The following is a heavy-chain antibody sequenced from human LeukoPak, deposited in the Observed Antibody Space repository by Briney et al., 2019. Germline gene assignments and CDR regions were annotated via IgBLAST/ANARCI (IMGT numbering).Heavy chain of an antibody. J-gene: IGHJ5*02. Sequence: GGSLRLSCAAPGFTFSSYGMHWVRQAPGKGLDWVAVISYDGSNKYYADSVKGRFTISRDNSKNTLYLQMSSLRAEDTAFYYCAKDISKGKVGGSGPDSWGQGTLATVSS. V-gene: IGHV3-30*18. CDR2: ISYDGSNK. D-gene: IGHD3-10*01. CDR1: GFTFSSYG. CDR3: AKDISKGKVGGSGPDS.